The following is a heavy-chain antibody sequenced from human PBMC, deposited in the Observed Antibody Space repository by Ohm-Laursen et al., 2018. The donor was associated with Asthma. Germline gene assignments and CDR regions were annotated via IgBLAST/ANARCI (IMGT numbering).Heavy chain of an antibody. Sequence: SLRLSCAASGYTFSRYSIHWVRQIPGKGLEWVASISTASSFIYYADSVRGRFTTSRDNARNSVYLQMNSLRAEDTAVYYCARDLGLGTPLWYFDYWGQGTLVTVSS. CDR2: ISTASSFI. V-gene: IGHV3-21*01. CDR3: ARDLGLGTPLWYFDY. D-gene: IGHD7-27*01. J-gene: IGHJ4*02. CDR1: GYTFSRYS.